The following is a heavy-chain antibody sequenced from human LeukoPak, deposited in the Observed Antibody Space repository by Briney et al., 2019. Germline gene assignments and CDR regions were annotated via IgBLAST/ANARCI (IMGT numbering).Heavy chain of an antibody. Sequence: SVKVSCKASGYTFTNYYMHWVRQAPGQGLEWMGRIIPILGIANYAQKFQGRVTITADKSTSTAYMELSSLRSEDTAVYYCARAGGGMYGSGSFDYWGQGTLVTVSS. D-gene: IGHD3-10*01. V-gene: IGHV1-69*04. J-gene: IGHJ4*02. CDR3: ARAGGGMYGSGSFDY. CDR2: IIPILGIA. CDR1: GYTFTNYY.